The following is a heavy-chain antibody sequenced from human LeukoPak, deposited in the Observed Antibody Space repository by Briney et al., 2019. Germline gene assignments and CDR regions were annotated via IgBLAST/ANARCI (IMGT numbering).Heavy chain of an antibody. D-gene: IGHD4-17*01. V-gene: IGHV3-72*01. J-gene: IGHJ4*02. Sequence: PGGSLRRSCAASGFTFSEHYMEWVRQAPGKGLEWVGRIRKKVNSYSTDYAASVKGRFTISRDDSKNSLYLQMSSLKIEDSAMYYCARGDDYGAHFDCWGQGTLVTVSS. CDR3: ARGDDYGAHFDC. CDR1: GFTFSEHY. CDR2: IRKKVNSYST.